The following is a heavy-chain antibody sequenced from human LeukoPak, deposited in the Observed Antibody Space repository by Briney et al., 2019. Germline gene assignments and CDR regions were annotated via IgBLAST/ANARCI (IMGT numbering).Heavy chain of an antibody. CDR3: ARAITMIVVVTGFDY. D-gene: IGHD3-22*01. V-gene: IGHV3-23*01. CDR1: GFTFSSYA. Sequence: PGGSLRLSCAASGFTFSSYAMSWVRQAPGKGLEWVSAISGSGGSTYYADSVKGRFTISRDNSKNTLYLQMNSLRAEDTAVYYCARAITMIVVVTGFDYWGQGTLVTASS. J-gene: IGHJ4*02. CDR2: ISGSGGST.